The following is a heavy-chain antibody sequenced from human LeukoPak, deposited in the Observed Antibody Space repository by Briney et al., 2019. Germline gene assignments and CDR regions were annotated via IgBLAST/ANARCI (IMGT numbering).Heavy chain of an antibody. CDR1: GFTFSSYA. V-gene: IGHV3-23*01. D-gene: IGHD5-12*01. J-gene: IGHJ4*02. CDR2: ISGSGGST. CDR3: AKVSDSGYDQDDY. Sequence: GGSLRLSCAASGFTFSSYAMSWVRQAPGKGLEWVSAISGSGGSTCYADSVKGRFTISRDNSKNTLYLQMNSLRAEDTAVYYCAKVSDSGYDQDDYWGQGTLVTVSS.